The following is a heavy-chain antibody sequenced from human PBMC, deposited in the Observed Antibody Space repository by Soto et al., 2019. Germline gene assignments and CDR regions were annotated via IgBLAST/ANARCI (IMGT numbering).Heavy chain of an antibody. V-gene: IGHV1-69*01. CDR1: GGTSSSYA. D-gene: IGHD3-3*02. J-gene: IGHJ6*02. CDR3: ARGIGISVNAMDV. Sequence: QVQLVQSGAEVKKPGSSVKVSCKASGGTSSSYAINWVRQAPGQGLEWMGGIIPIFGTANYAQKLQGRVTIIADETTSTSYIELGSLRSVDTAVYYCARGIGISVNAMDVWGQGTTVTVSS. CDR2: IIPIFGTA.